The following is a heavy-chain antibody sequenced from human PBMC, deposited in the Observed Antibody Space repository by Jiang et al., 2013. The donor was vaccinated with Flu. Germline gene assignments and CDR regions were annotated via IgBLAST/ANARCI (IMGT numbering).Heavy chain of an antibody. V-gene: IGHV3-30-3*01. CDR2: ISYDGSNK. CDR1: GFTFSSYA. CDR3: ARDYTRIQGVIMSPGY. Sequence: VQLLESGGGVVQPGRSLRLSCAASGFTFSSYAMHWVRQAPGKGLEWVAVISYDGSNKYYADSVKGRFTISRDNSKNTLYLQMNSLRAEDTAVYYCARDYTRIQGVIMSPGYWGQGTLVTVSS. J-gene: IGHJ4*02. D-gene: IGHD3-10*01.